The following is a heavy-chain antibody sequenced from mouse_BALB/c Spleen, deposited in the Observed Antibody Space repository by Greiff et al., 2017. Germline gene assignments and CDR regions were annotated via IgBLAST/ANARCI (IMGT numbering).Heavy chain of an antibody. D-gene: IGHD3-3*01. V-gene: IGHV7-3*02. Sequence: EVKLVESGGGLVQPGGSLRLSCATSGFTFHDYYMSWVRQPPGKALEWLGFIRNKANGYTTEYSASVKGRFTITRDNSQSILYLHMNTLRAEDSATYYCARDIGVFAYWGQGTLVTVSA. CDR2: IRNKANGYTT. J-gene: IGHJ3*01. CDR3: ARDIGVFAY. CDR1: GFTFHDYY.